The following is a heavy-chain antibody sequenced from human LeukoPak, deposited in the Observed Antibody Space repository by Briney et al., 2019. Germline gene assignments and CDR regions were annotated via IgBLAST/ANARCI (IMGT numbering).Heavy chain of an antibody. CDR2: LNPNSGNT. V-gene: IGHV1-8*01. CDR1: GYTFTNYD. Sequence: ASVKVSCKASGYTFTNYDINWVRQATGQGLEWIGWLNPNSGNTGYAQKFQGRVTMTRNISVNTAYMELTSLRSDDTAVYYCARCQGSHGQQLGDYWGQGTLVTVSS. CDR3: ARCQGSHGQQLGDY. D-gene: IGHD6-13*01. J-gene: IGHJ4*02.